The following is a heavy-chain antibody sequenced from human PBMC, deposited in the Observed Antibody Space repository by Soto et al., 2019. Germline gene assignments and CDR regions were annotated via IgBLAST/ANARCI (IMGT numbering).Heavy chain of an antibody. CDR2: IFPSDSDT. V-gene: IGHV5-51*01. D-gene: IGHD3-22*01. CDR3: ARKDKSGYFNWFDP. Sequence: GESLKISCRTCGYKFTSSWIAWVRQMPGKGLEWMGIIFPSDSDTRYSPSFQGQVTISADRSTSTVFLQWASLKASDTAVYFCARKDKSGYFNWFDPWGQGTLVTVSS. CDR1: GYKFTSSW. J-gene: IGHJ5*02.